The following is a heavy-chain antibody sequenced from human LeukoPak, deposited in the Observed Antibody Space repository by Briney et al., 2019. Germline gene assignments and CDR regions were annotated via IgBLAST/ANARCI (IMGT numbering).Heavy chain of an antibody. J-gene: IGHJ4*02. V-gene: IGHV3-21*01. CDR3: ATLPRRDIVVVPAAIPDY. D-gene: IGHD2-2*02. Sequence: PGGSLRLSRAASGFTFSSYSMNWVRQAPGKGLEWVSSISSSSSYIYYADSVKGRFTISRDNAKNSPYLQMNSLRAEDTAVYYCATLPRRDIVVVPAAIPDYWGQGTLVTVSS. CDR1: GFTFSSYS. CDR2: ISSSSSYI.